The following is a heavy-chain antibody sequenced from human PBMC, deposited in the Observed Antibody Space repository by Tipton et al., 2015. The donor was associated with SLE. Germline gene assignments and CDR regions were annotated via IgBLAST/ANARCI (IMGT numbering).Heavy chain of an antibody. D-gene: IGHD1-14*01. CDR2: VYYAGS. CDR3: ARDRTGYGMDV. J-gene: IGHJ6*02. Sequence: LRLSCTVSGGSINSFYWSWIRQPPGKGLEWIGYVYYAGSNYNPSLKSRVILSVDTSKNLISVRLSSVTAADTAIYYCARDRTGYGMDVWGQGTTVIVSS. V-gene: IGHV4-59*01. CDR1: GGSINSFY.